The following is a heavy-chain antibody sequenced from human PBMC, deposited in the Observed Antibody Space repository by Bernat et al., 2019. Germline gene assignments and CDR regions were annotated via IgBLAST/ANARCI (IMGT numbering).Heavy chain of an antibody. CDR2: ISSNGGST. CDR3: ARGDIVVVVAATLFGGMDV. J-gene: IGHJ6*02. D-gene: IGHD2-15*01. CDR1: GFTFSSYA. Sequence: VQLVESGGGLVQPGGSLRLSCAASGFTFSSYAMHWVRQAPGKGLEYVSAISSNGGSTYYANSVKGRFTISRDNSKNTLYLQMGSLRAEDMAVYYCARGDIVVVVAATLFGGMDVWGQGTTVTVSS. V-gene: IGHV3-64*01.